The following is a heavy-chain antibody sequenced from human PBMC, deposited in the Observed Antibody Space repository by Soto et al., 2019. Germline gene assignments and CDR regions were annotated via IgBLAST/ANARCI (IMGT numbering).Heavy chain of an antibody. CDR2: TTGPGDTI. CDR1: GFNFINYA. Sequence: EVQLLESGGGLVQPGGSLRLSCAASGFNFINYAMRWVRQAPGAGLEWVSATTGPGDTIYYADSVNGRFTVSRDNTNNTLFLQMNSLRAEDTAVYYCARGPWRLAGGAHSYCGMDVWGQGTTVTVSS. D-gene: IGHD1-26*01. V-gene: IGHV3-23*01. CDR3: ARGPWRLAGGAHSYCGMDV. J-gene: IGHJ6*02.